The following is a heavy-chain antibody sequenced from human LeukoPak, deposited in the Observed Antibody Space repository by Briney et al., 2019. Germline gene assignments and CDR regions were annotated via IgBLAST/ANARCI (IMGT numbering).Heavy chain of an antibody. CDR1: GDSVSSNSAA. CDR2: TYYRSKWYN. V-gene: IGHV6-1*01. J-gene: IGHJ5*02. CDR3: ARGVGNVAAAGTDWFDP. D-gene: IGHD6-13*01. Sequence: SQTLSLTCAISGDSVSSNSAAWNWIRQSPSRGLEWLGRTYYRSKWYNDYAVSVKSRITINPDTSKNQFSLQLNSVTPEDTAVYYCARGVGNVAAAGTDWFDPWGQGTLVTVSS.